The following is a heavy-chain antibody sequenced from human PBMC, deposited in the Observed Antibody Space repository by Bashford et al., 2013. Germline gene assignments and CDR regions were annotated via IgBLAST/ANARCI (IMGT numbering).Heavy chain of an antibody. CDR1: GYTFTDNY. Sequence: ASVKVSCKASGYTFTDNYIHWVRQAPGQGLEWMGWINLDSGDTNYAQNFQGRVTMTRDTSISTAYMELSGLRSEDTAVFFCARFLAVAGSYYIGMDVWGQGTTVTVSS. V-gene: IGHV1-2*02. CDR2: INLDSGDT. J-gene: IGHJ6*02. D-gene: IGHD6-19*01. CDR3: ARFLAVAGSYYIGMDV.